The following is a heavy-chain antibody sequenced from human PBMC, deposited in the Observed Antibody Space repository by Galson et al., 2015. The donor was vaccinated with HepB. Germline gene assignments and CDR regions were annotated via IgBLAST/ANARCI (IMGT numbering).Heavy chain of an antibody. V-gene: IGHV3-30*02. CDR3: AKSYGSGSYLDY. Sequence: SLRLSCAASGFTFSSYAMHWVRQAPGKGLEWVSFILCDGSNKYYADSVKGRFTISRDNSKNTVYLQMNSLRAEDTAVYYCAKSYGSGSYLDYWGQGTLVTVSS. CDR2: ILCDGSNK. D-gene: IGHD3-10*01. CDR1: GFTFSSYA. J-gene: IGHJ4*02.